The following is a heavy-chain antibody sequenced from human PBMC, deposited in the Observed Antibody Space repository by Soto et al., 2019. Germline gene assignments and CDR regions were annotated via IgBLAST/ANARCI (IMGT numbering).Heavy chain of an antibody. CDR1: GFTFSSYW. D-gene: IGHD3-22*01. J-gene: IGHJ3*02. V-gene: IGHV3-74*01. Sequence: PVGSLRLSCAASGFTFSSYWMHWVRQAPGKGLVWVSRINSDGSSTSYADSVKGRFTISRDNAKNTLYLQMNSLRAEDTAVYYCARSRYTYYYDSSGYPPPVPDAFDIWGQGTMVTVSS. CDR3: ARSRYTYYYDSSGYPPPVPDAFDI. CDR2: INSDGSST.